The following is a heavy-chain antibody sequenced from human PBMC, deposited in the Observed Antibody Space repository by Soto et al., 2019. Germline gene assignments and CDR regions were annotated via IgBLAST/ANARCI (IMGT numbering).Heavy chain of an antibody. J-gene: IGHJ5*02. CDR1: GASISGYY. V-gene: IGHV4-4*07. Sequence: SETLSLTCTVSGASISGYYWSWIRKSAGKGLEWIGRIYATGTTDYNPSLKSRVMMSVDTSKKQFSLKLRSVTTADTAVYYCVRDGTKTLRDWFDPWGQGISVTVSS. CDR2: IYATGTT. CDR3: VRDGTKTLRDWFDP. D-gene: IGHD1-1*01.